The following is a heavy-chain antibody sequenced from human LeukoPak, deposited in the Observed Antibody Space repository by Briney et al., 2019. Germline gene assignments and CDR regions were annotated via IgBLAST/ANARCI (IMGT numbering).Heavy chain of an antibody. D-gene: IGHD3-10*01. J-gene: IGHJ4*02. V-gene: IGHV3-11*01. CDR1: GFTFSDYY. Sequence: GGSLRLSCAASGFTFSDYYMSWIRQAPGKGLEWVSYISSSGSTIYYADSVKGRFTISRDNPKNTLYLQMNSLRAEDTAIYYCAKGTRGSGTSYNDDYWGQGTLVTVSS. CDR3: AKGTRGSGTSYNDDY. CDR2: ISSSGSTI.